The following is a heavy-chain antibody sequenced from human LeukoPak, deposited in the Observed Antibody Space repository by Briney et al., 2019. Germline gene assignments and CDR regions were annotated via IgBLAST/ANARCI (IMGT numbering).Heavy chain of an antibody. V-gene: IGHV3-7*01. Sequence: PGGSLRLSCAASGFTFSSYWMSWVRQAPGKRLEWVANIKQDGSEKYYVDSVKGRFTISRDNAKNSLYLQMNSLRAEDTAVYYCARVGCSGGSCYRRDAFDIWGQGTMVTVSS. CDR3: ARVGCSGGSCYRRDAFDI. CDR1: GFTFSSYW. D-gene: IGHD2-15*01. J-gene: IGHJ3*02. CDR2: IKQDGSEK.